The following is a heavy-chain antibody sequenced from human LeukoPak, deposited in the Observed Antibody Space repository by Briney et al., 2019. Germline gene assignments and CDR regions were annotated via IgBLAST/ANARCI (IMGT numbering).Heavy chain of an antibody. D-gene: IGHD3-3*01. Sequence: ASVKVSCKASGYTFTSYYMHWVRQAPGQGLEWMGIINPSGGSTSYAQKFQGRVTMTRDTSTSTVYMELSSLRSEDTAVYYCARDRRYDFWSGGFDYWGQGTLVTVSS. CDR1: GYTFTSYY. CDR2: INPSGGST. CDR3: ARDRRYDFWSGGFDY. J-gene: IGHJ4*02. V-gene: IGHV1-46*01.